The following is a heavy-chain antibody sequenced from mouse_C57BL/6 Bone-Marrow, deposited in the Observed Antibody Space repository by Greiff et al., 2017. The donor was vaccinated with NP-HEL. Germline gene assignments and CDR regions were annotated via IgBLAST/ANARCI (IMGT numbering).Heavy chain of an antibody. V-gene: IGHV1-78*01. J-gene: IGHJ2*01. CDR2: IYPRDGST. CDR1: GYTFTDHT. CDR3: ARDGYYPYYFDY. Sequence: VQLQESDAELVKPGASVKISCKVSGYTFTDHTIHWMKQRPEQGLEWIGYIYPRDGSTKYNEKFKGKATLTADKSSSTAYIQLNSRTSEDSAVYICARDGYYPYYFDYWGQGTTLTVSS. D-gene: IGHD2-3*01.